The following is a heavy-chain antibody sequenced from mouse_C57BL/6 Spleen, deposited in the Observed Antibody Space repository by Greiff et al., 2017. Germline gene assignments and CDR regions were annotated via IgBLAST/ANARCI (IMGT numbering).Heavy chain of an antibody. Sequence: DVKLVESGGGLVKPGGSLKLSCAASGFTFSSYTMSWVRQTPEKRLEWVATISGGGGNTYYPDSVKGRFTISRDNAKNTLYLQMSSLRSEDTAVYYCARHGDYYYGGSYFDYWGQGTTLTVSS. V-gene: IGHV5-9*04. J-gene: IGHJ2*01. CDR2: ISGGGGNT. D-gene: IGHD1-1*01. CDR3: ARHGDYYYGGSYFDY. CDR1: GFTFSSYT.